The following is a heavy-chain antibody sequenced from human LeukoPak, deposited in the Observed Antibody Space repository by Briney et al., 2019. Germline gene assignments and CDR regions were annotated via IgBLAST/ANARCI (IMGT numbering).Heavy chain of an antibody. D-gene: IGHD2-2*01. V-gene: IGHV4-4*07. J-gene: IGHJ6*03. CDR1: GGSISSYY. Sequence: SETLSLTCTVSGGSISSYYWSWIRQPAGKGLEWIGRIYTSGSTNYNPSLKSRVTMSVDTSKNQFSLKLCSVTAADTAVYYCARDLRYQPSNYYYYYMDVWGKGTTVTVSS. CDR2: IYTSGST. CDR3: ARDLRYQPSNYYYYYMDV.